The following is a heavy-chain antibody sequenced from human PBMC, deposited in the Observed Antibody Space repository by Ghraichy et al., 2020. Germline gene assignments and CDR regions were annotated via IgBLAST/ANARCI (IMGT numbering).Heavy chain of an antibody. CDR3: ARCALPLVDWFDP. D-gene: IGHD2-15*01. Sequence: GGSLRLSCAASGFTFSSYWMSWVRQAPGKGLEWVANIKQDGSEKYYVDSVKGRFTISRDNAKNSLYLQMNSLRAEDTAVYYCARCALPLVDWFDPWGQGTRVSGSS. CDR1: GFTFSSYW. CDR2: IKQDGSEK. J-gene: IGHJ5*02. V-gene: IGHV3-7*01.